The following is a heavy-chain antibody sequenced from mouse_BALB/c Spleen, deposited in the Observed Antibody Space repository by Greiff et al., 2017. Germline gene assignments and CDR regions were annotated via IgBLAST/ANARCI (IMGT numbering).Heavy chain of an antibody. J-gene: IGHJ2*01. CDR3: ARSPSYGPYYFDY. CDR1: GFTFSSFG. CDR2: ISSGSSTI. Sequence: EVMLVESGGGLVQPGGSRKLSCAASGFTFSSFGMHWVRQAPEKGLEWVAYISSGSSTIYYADTVKGRFSISRDNPKNTLFLQMTSLRSEDTAMYYCARSPSYGPYYFDYWGQGTTLTVSS. V-gene: IGHV5-17*02. D-gene: IGHD1-1*02.